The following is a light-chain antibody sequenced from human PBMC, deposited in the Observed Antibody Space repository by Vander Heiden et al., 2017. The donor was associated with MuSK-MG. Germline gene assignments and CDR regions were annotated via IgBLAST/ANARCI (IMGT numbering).Light chain of an antibody. J-gene: IGKJ3*01. V-gene: IGKV3-20*01. CDR1: QSVSSSY. CDR3: QQYGSSPFT. Sequence: ELVLTPSPVTLSLSPGERATLSCRASQSVSSSYLAWYQQKPGQAPRLLIYGASSRATGIPDRFSGSGSGTDFTLTISRLEPEDFAVYYCQQYGSSPFTFGPGTKVDIK. CDR2: GAS.